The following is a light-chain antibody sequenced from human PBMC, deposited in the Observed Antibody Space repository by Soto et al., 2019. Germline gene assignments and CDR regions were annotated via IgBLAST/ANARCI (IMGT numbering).Light chain of an antibody. V-gene: IGLV1-44*01. CDR1: SANIGSNT. Sequence: QAVVTQPPSASATPGLSVTISCSGSSANIGSNTVNWYQQLPGAAPKLLMYSNDQRPSGIPDRFSGSKSGTSASLAISGLQSQDEADYYCAAWDDNLNGYVFGSGTKLTVL. CDR2: SND. J-gene: IGLJ1*01. CDR3: AAWDDNLNGYV.